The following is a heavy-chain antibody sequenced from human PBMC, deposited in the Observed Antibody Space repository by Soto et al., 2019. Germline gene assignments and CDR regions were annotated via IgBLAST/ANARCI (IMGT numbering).Heavy chain of an antibody. CDR2: IIPIFGTA. J-gene: IGHJ4*02. CDR1: GGTFSSDS. Sequence: QVQLVQSGAEVKKPGSSVKVSCKASGGTFSSDSINWVRQAPGQGLEWMGEIIPIFGTANYAQKFQGRVTITADESTSPAYMELSSLRSEDTAVYYCARDGGRHSGGIDYWGQGTLVTVSS. CDR3: ARDGGRHSGGIDY. V-gene: IGHV1-69*01. D-gene: IGHD1-26*01.